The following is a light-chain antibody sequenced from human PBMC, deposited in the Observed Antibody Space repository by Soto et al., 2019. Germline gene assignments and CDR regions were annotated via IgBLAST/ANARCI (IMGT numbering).Light chain of an antibody. CDR1: QSISSY. J-gene: IGKJ5*01. CDR3: QQSYSTPPST. Sequence: DIQMTQSPSSLSASVGDRVTITCRASQSISSYLNWYQQKPGKAPKLLIYAASTLQSGVPSRFSGSGSGTDFTLTISCLQPEDFATYYCQQSYSTPPSTFGQGTRLE. V-gene: IGKV1-39*01. CDR2: AAS.